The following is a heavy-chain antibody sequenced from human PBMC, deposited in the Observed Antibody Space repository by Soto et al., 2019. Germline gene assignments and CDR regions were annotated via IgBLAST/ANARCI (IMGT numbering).Heavy chain of an antibody. Sequence: QVQLVQSGAEVKKPGSSVKVSCKASGGTFSSYTISWVRQAPGQGLEWMGRIIPILGIANYAQKFQGRVTNTADKSTSTAYMELSSLRSEDTAVYYCARGIQLLRAFDIWGQGTMVTVSS. V-gene: IGHV1-69*02. CDR3: ARGIQLLRAFDI. J-gene: IGHJ3*02. D-gene: IGHD5-18*01. CDR2: IIPILGIA. CDR1: GGTFSSYT.